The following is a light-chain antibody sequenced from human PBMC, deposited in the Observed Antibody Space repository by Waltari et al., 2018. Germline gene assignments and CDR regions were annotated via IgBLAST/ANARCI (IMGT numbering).Light chain of an antibody. CDR2: DAF. CDR3: LQYHYWPPWT. J-gene: IGKJ1*01. Sequence: IEMTQSPATLSVSPGERATLSCRASQNVGTKLAWYQQKPGLAPRLLIYDAFTRATCIPARFSGSGSGTEFTLTISSLQSEDLALYHCLQYHYWPPWTFGQGTKVEVK. V-gene: IGKV3-15*01. CDR1: QNVGTK.